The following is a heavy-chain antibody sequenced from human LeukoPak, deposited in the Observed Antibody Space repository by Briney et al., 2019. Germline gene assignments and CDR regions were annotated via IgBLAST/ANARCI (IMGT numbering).Heavy chain of an antibody. V-gene: IGHV3-48*01. Sequence: PGGSLRLSRAASGFTFSSHSMNWVRQAPGKGLEWVSYISSSSSTIYYADSVKGRFTISRDNAKNSLYLQMNSLRAEDTAVYYCARDLGRDGFWGQGTLVTVSS. CDR1: GFTFSSHS. J-gene: IGHJ4*02. D-gene: IGHD5-24*01. CDR3: ARDLGRDGF. CDR2: ISSSSSTI.